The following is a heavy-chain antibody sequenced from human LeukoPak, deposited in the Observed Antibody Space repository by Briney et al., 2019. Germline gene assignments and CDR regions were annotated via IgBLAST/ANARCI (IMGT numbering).Heavy chain of an antibody. J-gene: IGHJ4*02. D-gene: IGHD6-13*01. V-gene: IGHV1-2*02. CDR1: GYTFTGYY. CDR2: INPNSGGT. Sequence: ASVKVSCKASGYTFTGYYMHWVRQAPGQGLEWMGWINPNSGGTDYAQKFQGRVTMTRDTSISTAYMELSRLTSDDTAVYYCARDAIAAACTGGWGQGTLVTVSS. CDR3: ARDAIAAACTGG.